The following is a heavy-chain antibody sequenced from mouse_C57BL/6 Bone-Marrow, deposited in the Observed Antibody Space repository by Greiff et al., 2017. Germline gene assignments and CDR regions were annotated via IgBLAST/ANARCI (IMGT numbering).Heavy chain of an antibody. D-gene: IGHD3-2*02. J-gene: IGHJ3*01. CDR1: GYTFTSYW. CDR2: IHPNSGST. CDR3: ASSTAQASWFAY. V-gene: IGHV1-64*01. Sequence: QVQLQQSGAELVKPGASVKLSCKASGYTFTSYWMHWVKQRPGQGLEWIGMIHPNSGSTNYNEKFKSKATLTVDKSSSTAYMQLSSLTSEDSAVYYCASSTAQASWFAYWGQGTLVTGSA.